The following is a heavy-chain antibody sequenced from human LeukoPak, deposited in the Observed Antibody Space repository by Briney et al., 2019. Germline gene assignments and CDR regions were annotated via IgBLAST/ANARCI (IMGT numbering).Heavy chain of an antibody. Sequence: GGSLRLSCAASGFTFSSYGMHWVRQAPGKGLEWVAVIWYDGSNKYYADSVKGRFTISRDNSKNTLYLQMNSLRAEDTAVYYCARAPYCSGGSCYGIDYWGQGTLVTVSS. J-gene: IGHJ4*02. CDR3: ARAPYCSGGSCYGIDY. CDR2: IWYDGSNK. D-gene: IGHD2-15*01. V-gene: IGHV3-33*08. CDR1: GFTFSSYG.